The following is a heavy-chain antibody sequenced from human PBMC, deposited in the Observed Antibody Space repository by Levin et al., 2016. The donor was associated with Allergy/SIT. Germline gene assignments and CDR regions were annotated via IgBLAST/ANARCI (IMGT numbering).Heavy chain of an antibody. V-gene: IGHV4-4*07. CDR2: IYIGGAT. J-gene: IGHJ2*01. CDR1: GGSISSYY. D-gene: IGHD2-2*01. Sequence: SETLSLTCTVSGGSISSYYWSWIRQPAGKELEWIGRIYIGGATNFNPSLKSRLTMSIDTSKNQFSLNLTSVTAADTAVYYCARDTVSAARQWYFTLWGRGTLVTVSS. CDR3: ARDTVSAARQWYFTL.